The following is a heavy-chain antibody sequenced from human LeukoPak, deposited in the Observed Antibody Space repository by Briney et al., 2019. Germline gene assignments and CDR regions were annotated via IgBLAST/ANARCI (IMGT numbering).Heavy chain of an antibody. V-gene: IGHV3-23*01. J-gene: IGHJ4*02. Sequence: GGSLRLSCAASGFTFSSYGMSWVRQAPGKGLEWVSAISGSGGSTYYADSVKGRFTISRDNSKNTLYLQMNSLRAEDTAVYYCAKLGGYSSGWDFDYWGQGTLVAVSS. CDR1: GFTFSSYG. D-gene: IGHD6-19*01. CDR3: AKLGGYSSGWDFDY. CDR2: ISGSGGST.